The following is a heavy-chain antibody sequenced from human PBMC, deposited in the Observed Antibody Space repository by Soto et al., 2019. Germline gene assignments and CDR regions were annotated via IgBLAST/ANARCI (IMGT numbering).Heavy chain of an antibody. CDR3: AISQDRGGRTTFIY. CDR2: INWKGDI. V-gene: IGHV3-9*01. J-gene: IGHJ4*02. CDR1: GFTFDDNA. Sequence: GGSLRLSCAVSGFTFDDNAMHWVRQAPEKGLEWVSGINWKGDIGYADSVKDRFTISRDNAENSVYLQMNSLRAEDTALYYCAISQDRGGRTTFIYWGQGTQVTVS. D-gene: IGHD3-16*01.